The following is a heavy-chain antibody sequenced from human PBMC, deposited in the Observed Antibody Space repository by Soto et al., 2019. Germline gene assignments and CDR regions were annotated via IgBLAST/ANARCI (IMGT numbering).Heavy chain of an antibody. Sequence: ASVKVSCKASGYTFTGYYMHWVRQAPGQGLEWMGWINPNSGGTNYAQKFQGWVTMTRDTSISTAYMELSRLRSDDTAVYYCARNTGIVETTVNPPGAFDIWSQGTMVTVS. V-gene: IGHV1-2*04. D-gene: IGHD4-17*01. CDR1: GYTFTGYY. CDR3: ARNTGIVETTVNPPGAFDI. J-gene: IGHJ3*02. CDR2: INPNSGGT.